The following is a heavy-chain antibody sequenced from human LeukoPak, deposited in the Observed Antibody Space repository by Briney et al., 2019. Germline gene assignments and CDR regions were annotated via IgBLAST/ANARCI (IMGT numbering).Heavy chain of an antibody. J-gene: IGHJ3*02. CDR2: ISSSGTTI. Sequence: GRPLRLSCAASGFTFSDYYMSWIRQAPGKGLEWVSYISSSGTTIYYADSVKGRFTISRDNAKNSLYLQMNSLRAEDTAVYYCARYRLTIFGVVVVVFDIWGQGTMVTVSS. D-gene: IGHD3-3*01. CDR1: GFTFSDYY. V-gene: IGHV3-11*01. CDR3: ARYRLTIFGVVVVVFDI.